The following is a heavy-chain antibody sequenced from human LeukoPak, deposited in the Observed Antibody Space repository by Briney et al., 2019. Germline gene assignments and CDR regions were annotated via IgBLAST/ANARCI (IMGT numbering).Heavy chain of an antibody. CDR1: GFTFSSYA. J-gene: IGHJ4*02. CDR3: AKVGSSGWYYDY. D-gene: IGHD6-19*01. V-gene: IGHV3-23*01. Sequence: GGSLRLSCAASGFTFSSYAMSWVRQAPGKGLEWVSAISGSGGSTYYADSVKGRFTISRDNSKNTLYLQMSSLRAEDTAIYYCAKVGSSGWYYDYWGQGTLVTVSS. CDR2: ISGSGGST.